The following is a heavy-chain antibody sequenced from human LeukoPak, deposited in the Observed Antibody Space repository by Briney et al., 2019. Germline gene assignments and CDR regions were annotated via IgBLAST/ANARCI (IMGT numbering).Heavy chain of an antibody. CDR1: GYTFTGYY. J-gene: IGHJ6*02. CDR3: ARVPPRGIEYYYYGMDV. CDR2: INPNSGGT. D-gene: IGHD6-13*01. V-gene: IGHV1-2*02. Sequence: GASVKVSCKASGYTFTGYYMHWVRQAPGQGLEWMGWINPNSGGTNYAQKFQGRVTMTRDTSISTAYMELSRLRSDDTAVYYCARVPPRGIEYYYYGMDVWGQGTTVTVSS.